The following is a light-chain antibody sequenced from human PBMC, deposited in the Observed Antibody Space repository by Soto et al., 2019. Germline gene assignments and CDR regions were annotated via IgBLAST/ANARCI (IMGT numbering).Light chain of an antibody. CDR1: QSVSNN. V-gene: IGKV3-15*01. J-gene: IGKJ1*01. Sequence: EIVLTQSPGTLSLSPGERATLSFRASQSVSNNYVAWYQQKPGQAPRLLIFRASNKATGIPARFSGSGSGTEFTLTISSLQSEDSAVYFCQQYNNRPRTFGQGTKVDIK. CDR3: QQYNNRPRT. CDR2: RAS.